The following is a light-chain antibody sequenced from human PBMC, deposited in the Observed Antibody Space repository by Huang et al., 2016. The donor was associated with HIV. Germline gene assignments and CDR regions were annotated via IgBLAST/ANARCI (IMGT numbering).Light chain of an antibody. CDR2: LGS. Sequence: DIVMTQSPLSLPVTPGESASISCRSSQSLLHSYGYNYLDWYVQKPGQSPQLLIYLGSNRASGVPDRCSGSGSGTDCTLKISRVEAEDVGVYFCMQALQTPITFGQGTRLEIK. V-gene: IGKV2-28*01. CDR1: QSLLHSYGYNY. CDR3: MQALQTPIT. J-gene: IGKJ5*01.